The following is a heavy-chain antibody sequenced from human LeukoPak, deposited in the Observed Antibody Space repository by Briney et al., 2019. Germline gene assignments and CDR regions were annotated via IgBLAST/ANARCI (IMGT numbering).Heavy chain of an antibody. CDR3: AKVEGYCSSTSCPRGVWNYYYYMDV. D-gene: IGHD2-2*01. J-gene: IGHJ6*03. CDR2: IRYDGSDK. V-gene: IGHV3-30*02. CDR1: GFTFSSYD. Sequence: GGSLRLSCAASGFTFSSYDMHWVRQAPGKGLEWVTFIRYDGSDKFYADSVKGRFTISRDNSKNTLYLQMNSLRTEDTAVYYCAKVEGYCSSTSCPRGVWNYYYYMDVWGKGTTVTVSS.